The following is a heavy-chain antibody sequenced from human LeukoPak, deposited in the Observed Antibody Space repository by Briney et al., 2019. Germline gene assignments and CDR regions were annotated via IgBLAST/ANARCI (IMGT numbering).Heavy chain of an antibody. CDR3: AKDLHGGYSSDY. CDR1: GYTFNNFG. J-gene: IGHJ4*02. D-gene: IGHD4-23*01. CDR2: IGYEGVHK. Sequence: GGSLRLSCAASGYTFNNFGMHWVRQAPGKGLEWVSFIGYEGVHKYYADSVKGRFTISKDNSKATLYLQMNSLRPEDTAVYYCAKDLHGGYSSDYWGQGTLVTVFS. V-gene: IGHV3-30*02.